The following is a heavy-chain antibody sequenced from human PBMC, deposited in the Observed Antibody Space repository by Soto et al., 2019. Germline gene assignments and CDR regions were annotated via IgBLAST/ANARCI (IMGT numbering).Heavy chain of an antibody. J-gene: IGHJ5*02. CDR2: FYHSGST. Sequence: PSETLSLTCAVSGGSISICNWCWCGRQPPGGGLGWSVEFYHSGSTNYNTSLQRRVTISVDKSKNKLSLKLISVTDADTAVYYGARALEERPAGNWFDPWGQGTLVTVSS. CDR1: GGSISICNW. D-gene: IGHD6-25*01. V-gene: IGHV4-4*02. CDR3: ARALEERPAGNWFDP.